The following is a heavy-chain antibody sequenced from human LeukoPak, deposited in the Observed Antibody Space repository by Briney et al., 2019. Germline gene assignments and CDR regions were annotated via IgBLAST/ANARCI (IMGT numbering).Heavy chain of an antibody. CDR3: ARHLDYYGSGTYEF. D-gene: IGHD3-10*01. V-gene: IGHV4-59*08. Sequence: SETLSLTCIVSGGSISSYHWSWIRQPPGKGLEWIGYISYSGSTNYNPSLKSRVTISVDTSKNQFSLRLSSVTAADTAVHYCARHLDYYGSGTYEFWGQGTLVTVSS. CDR1: GGSISSYH. CDR2: ISYSGST. J-gene: IGHJ4*02.